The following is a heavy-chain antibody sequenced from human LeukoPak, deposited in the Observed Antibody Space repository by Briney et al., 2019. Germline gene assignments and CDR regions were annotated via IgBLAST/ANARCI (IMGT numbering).Heavy chain of an antibody. D-gene: IGHD6-13*01. Sequence: PGGSLRLSCAASGFSLSTNGMHWVRQAPGKGLEWVAVISYDGSNKYYADSVKGRFTISRDNSKNTLYLQMNSLRAEDTAVYYCAKSGPAAGQFDYWGQGTLVTVSS. V-gene: IGHV3-30*18. J-gene: IGHJ4*02. CDR2: ISYDGSNK. CDR1: GFSLSTNG. CDR3: AKSGPAAGQFDY.